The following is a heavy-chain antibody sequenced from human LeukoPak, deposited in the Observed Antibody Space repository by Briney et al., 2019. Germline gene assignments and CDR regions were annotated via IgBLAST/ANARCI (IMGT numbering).Heavy chain of an antibody. CDR3: ARPRKPIPTDAFDI. J-gene: IGHJ3*02. CDR2: IIPIFGTA. V-gene: IGHV1-69*06. CDR1: GGTFSSYA. D-gene: IGHD1-14*01. Sequence: ASVKVSCKASGGTFSSYAISWVRQAPGQGLEWMGGIIPIFGTANYAQKFQGRVTITADKSTSTAYMELSSLRSEDTAVYYSARPRKPIPTDAFDIWGQGTMVTVSS.